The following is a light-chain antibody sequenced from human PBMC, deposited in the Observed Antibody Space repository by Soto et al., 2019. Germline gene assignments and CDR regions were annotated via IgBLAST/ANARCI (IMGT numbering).Light chain of an antibody. Sequence: ETVMTQSPGTLSVPLGERATLSCRASQSVSIHLAWYQQKPGQAPRLLIYDTSTRATGIPARFSGSGSGTEFTLTISSLQSEDFAVYYCQQYSNWPPIPFGQGTRLEIK. CDR1: QSVSIH. J-gene: IGKJ5*01. CDR3: QQYSNWPPIP. V-gene: IGKV3-15*01. CDR2: DTS.